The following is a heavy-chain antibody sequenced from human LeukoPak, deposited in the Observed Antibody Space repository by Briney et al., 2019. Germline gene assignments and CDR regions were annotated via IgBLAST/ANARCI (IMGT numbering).Heavy chain of an antibody. CDR1: GFAFGSYA. CDR3: AKSAGVATIYFDS. D-gene: IGHD5-12*01. Sequence: GGFLRLSCTASGFAFGSYAMAWVRLAPGKGLEGVAAIGSDYDRVHEDSVKGRFTISRDNSKSTLYLQMDNLRPEDTAVYFCAKSAGVATIYFDSWGQGAQVTVSS. V-gene: IGHV3-23*01. CDR2: IGSDYDR. J-gene: IGHJ4*02.